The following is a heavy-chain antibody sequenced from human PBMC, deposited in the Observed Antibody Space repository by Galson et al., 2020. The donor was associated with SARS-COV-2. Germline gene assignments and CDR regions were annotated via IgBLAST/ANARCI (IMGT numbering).Heavy chain of an antibody. CDR2: IYYSGPT. D-gene: IGHD3-22*01. CDR3: ARLYRYYDSSGYPDY. Sequence: SETLSLTCSVSGGSVRSSRYWWAWIRQPPGKGLEWIGSIYYSGPTYYNPSLLSRLTISVDTSENQFSLNLSSVSAADTAVYYCARLYRYYDSSGYPDYWGQGTLVTGSS. CDR1: GGSVRSSRYW. J-gene: IGHJ4*02. V-gene: IGHV4-39*01.